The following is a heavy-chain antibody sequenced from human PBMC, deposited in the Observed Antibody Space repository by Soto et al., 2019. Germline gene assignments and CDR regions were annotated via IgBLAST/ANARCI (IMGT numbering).Heavy chain of an antibody. CDR3: ARATRSGSPHFDH. CDR2: INPSGDST. V-gene: IGHV1-46*01. CDR1: GYTFTNYY. Sequence: ASVKVSCKGSGYTFTNYYMHWVRQAPGQGLEWMGIINPSGDSTSYSQKFQGRVTMTRESSTSTLYMELSSLRSEDTAVHYCARATRSGSPHFDHWGQGTLVTVSS. J-gene: IGHJ5*02. D-gene: IGHD5-12*01.